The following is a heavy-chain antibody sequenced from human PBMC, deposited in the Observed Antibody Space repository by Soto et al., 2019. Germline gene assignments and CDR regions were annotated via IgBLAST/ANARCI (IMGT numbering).Heavy chain of an antibody. CDR2: NSVYHGHT. CDR3: ARCDLGYYVPPRDH. V-gene: IGHV1-18*01. CDR1: GYNFSSYG. D-gene: IGHD4-17*01. J-gene: IGHJ4*02. Sequence: QVHLMQSGAEVKRTGASVRVSCNASGYNFSSYGFSWVRQAPGQGIEFMRWNSVYHGHTNYAQKFQGRVTMTTAPSTSPASMELRSLRSAATAFYFCARCDLGYYVPPRDHWGQGPMVTVSA.